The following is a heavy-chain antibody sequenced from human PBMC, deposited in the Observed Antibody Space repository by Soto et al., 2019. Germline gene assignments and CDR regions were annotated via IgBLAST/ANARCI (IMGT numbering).Heavy chain of an antibody. V-gene: IGHV4-30-4*01. D-gene: IGHD5-18*01. CDR3: ASNSYGYTVYDY. J-gene: IGHJ4*02. Sequence: QVQLQESGPGLVKPSQTLSLTCTVSGGSISSGDYYWSWIRQPPGKGLEWIGYIYYSGSTYYNPSLXRXXTISVDTSKNQFSLKLSSVTAADTAVYYCASNSYGYTVYDYWGQGTLVTVSS. CDR1: GGSISSGDYY. CDR2: IYYSGST.